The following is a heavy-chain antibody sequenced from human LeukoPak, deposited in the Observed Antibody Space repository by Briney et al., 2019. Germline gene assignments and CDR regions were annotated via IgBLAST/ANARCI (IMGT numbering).Heavy chain of an antibody. CDR2: IYPGDSDT. CDR3: ARQSTTSSPSDY. J-gene: IGHJ4*02. D-gene: IGHD4-17*01. CDR1: GYIFTTYW. V-gene: IGHV5-51*01. Sequence: GESLKISCKTSGYIFTTYWIAWVRQMLGKGLEWMGIIYPGDSDTRYSPSFQGQVTISADKSINTAYLQWSSLKASDTAMYYCARQSTTSSPSDYWGQGTLVTVSS.